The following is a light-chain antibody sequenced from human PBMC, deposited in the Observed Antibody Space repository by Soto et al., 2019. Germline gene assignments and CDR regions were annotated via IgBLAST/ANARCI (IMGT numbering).Light chain of an antibody. CDR3: QQYNSYSST. CDR2: GAS. J-gene: IGKJ1*01. CDR1: QSISSSY. Sequence: ALTQSPGTLSLSPGERATLYCRASQSISSSYLAWYQQNAGQAPRLLIYGASSRATGVPDRFSASGSGTDFTLTISSLQPDDFATYYCQQYNSYSSTFGQGTKVDIK. V-gene: IGKV3-20*01.